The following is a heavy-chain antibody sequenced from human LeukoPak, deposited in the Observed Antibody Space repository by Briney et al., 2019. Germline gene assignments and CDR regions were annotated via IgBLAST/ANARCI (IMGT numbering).Heavy chain of an antibody. CDR2: INHSGST. CDR1: GGSFSGYY. V-gene: IGHV4-34*01. Sequence: PSETLSLTCAVYGGSFSGYYWSWIRQPPGKGLEWVGEINHSGSTNYNPSLKRRVTISVDTSKNQFSLKLSSVTAADTAVYYCAKSEDYCVEWLFFLCYMDVWGKGTTVTVSS. D-gene: IGHD3-3*01. CDR3: AKSEDYCVEWLFFLCYMDV. J-gene: IGHJ6*03.